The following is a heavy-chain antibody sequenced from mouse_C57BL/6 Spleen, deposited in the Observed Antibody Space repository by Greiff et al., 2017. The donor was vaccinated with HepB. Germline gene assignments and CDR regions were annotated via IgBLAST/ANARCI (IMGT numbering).Heavy chain of an antibody. CDR2: INPSSGYT. CDR1: GYTFTSYT. Sequence: VQRVESGAELARPGASVKMSCKASGYTFTSYTMHWVKQRPGQGLEWIGYINPSSGYTKYNQKFKDKATLTADKSSSTAYMQLSSLTSEDSAVYYCAREGGYPYYYAMDYWGQGTSVTVSS. J-gene: IGHJ4*01. CDR3: AREGGYPYYYAMDY. V-gene: IGHV1-4*01. D-gene: IGHD2-2*01.